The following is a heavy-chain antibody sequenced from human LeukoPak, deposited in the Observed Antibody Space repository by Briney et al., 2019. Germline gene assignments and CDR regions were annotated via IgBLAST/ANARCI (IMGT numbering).Heavy chain of an antibody. V-gene: IGHV1-46*01. D-gene: IGHD3-16*01. CDR2: INPGGGST. Sequence: ASVKVSCKASGYTFTSYYMHWVRQAPGQGLEWMGIINPGGGSTSYAQKFQGRVTMTRDTSTSTVYMELSSLRSEDTAVYYCARDPPDYIAFDIWGQGTMVTVSS. CDR3: ARDPPDYIAFDI. CDR1: GYTFTSYY. J-gene: IGHJ3*02.